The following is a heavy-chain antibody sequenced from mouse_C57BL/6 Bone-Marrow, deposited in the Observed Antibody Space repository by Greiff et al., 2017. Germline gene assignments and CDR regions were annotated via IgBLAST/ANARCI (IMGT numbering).Heavy chain of an antibody. Sequence: QVQLQQPGTELVKPGASVKLSCKASGYTFTSYWMHWVKQRPGQGLEWLGNINPSNGGTNYNEKFKSKATLTVDKSSSTAYRQLSSLTSEDSAVYYWARSDYYYGSSYGDYWGQGTTLTVSS. D-gene: IGHD1-1*01. J-gene: IGHJ2*01. CDR2: INPSNGGT. CDR1: GYTFTSYW. CDR3: ARSDYYYGSSYGDY. V-gene: IGHV1-53*01.